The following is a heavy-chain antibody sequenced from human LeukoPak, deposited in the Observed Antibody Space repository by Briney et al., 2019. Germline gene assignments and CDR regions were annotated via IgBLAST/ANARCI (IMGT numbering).Heavy chain of an antibody. CDR2: IYHSGST. D-gene: IGHD4-17*01. Sequence: SETLSLTCAVSGYSISSGYYWGWIRQPPGKGLDWIGSIYHSGSTYYNPSLKSRVTISVDTSKNQFSLKLSSVTAADTAVYYCARDISGGVYGDYGRGQGTLVTVSS. J-gene: IGHJ4*02. CDR1: GYSISSGYY. V-gene: IGHV4-38-2*02. CDR3: ARDISGGVYGDYG.